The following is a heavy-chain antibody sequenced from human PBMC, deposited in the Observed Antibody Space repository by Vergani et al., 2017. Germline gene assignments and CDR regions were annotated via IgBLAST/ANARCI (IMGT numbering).Heavy chain of an antibody. CDR2: ISYDGSNK. CDR3: ARDYDILTGYGMDV. D-gene: IGHD3-9*01. Sequence: QVQLVESGGGVVQPGRSLRLSCAASGFTFSSYAMHWVRQAPGKGLEWVAVISYDGSNKYYADSVKGRFTISRDNSKNTLYLQMNSLRAEDTAVYYCARDYDILTGYGMDVWGQGTTVTVSS. J-gene: IGHJ6*02. CDR1: GFTFSSYA. V-gene: IGHV3-30-3*01.